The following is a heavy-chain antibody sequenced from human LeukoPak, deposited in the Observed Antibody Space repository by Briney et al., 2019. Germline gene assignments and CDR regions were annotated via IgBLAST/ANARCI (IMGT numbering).Heavy chain of an antibody. CDR3: ARDPYDFWSGYHFDY. Sequence: PSETLSLTCAVYGGSFSGYYWSWIRQPPGKGLEWIGEINHSGSTNHNPSLKSRVTISVDTSKNQFSLKLSSVTAADTAVYYCARDPYDFWSGYHFDYWGQGTLVTVSS. J-gene: IGHJ4*02. CDR2: INHSGST. CDR1: GGSFSGYY. D-gene: IGHD3-3*01. V-gene: IGHV4-34*01.